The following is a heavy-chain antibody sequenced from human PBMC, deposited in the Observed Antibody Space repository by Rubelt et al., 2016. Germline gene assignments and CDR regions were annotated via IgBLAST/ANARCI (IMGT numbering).Heavy chain of an antibody. V-gene: IGHV3-30*04. D-gene: IGHD4-17*01. J-gene: IGHJ6*02. CDR2: ISYDGSNE. CDR3: ARDRGMTTVTTHFYYGMDV. Sequence: RSLRLSCAASGFTFSNYAMHWVRQVPGKGLEWLAVISYDGSNEYYADSVEGRFTISRDNSKNMLYLQMNSLRVGDTAVYYCARDRGMTTVTTHFYYGMDVWGQGTT. CDR1: GFTFSNYA.